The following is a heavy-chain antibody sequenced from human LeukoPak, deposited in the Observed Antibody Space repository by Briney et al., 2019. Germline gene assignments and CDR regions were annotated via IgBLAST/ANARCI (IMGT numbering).Heavy chain of an antibody. J-gene: IGHJ4*02. Sequence: PSETLSLTCTVSGGSISYYCWTWIRQPAGKGLEWIGHIHSSGSTNYNPSLKSRVSMSVDTSKNQFSLRLSSVTAADTDVYDCARDPHGSSGWYDYWGQGILVTVSS. CDR2: IHSSGST. CDR3: ARDPHGSSGWYDY. D-gene: IGHD6-19*01. CDR1: GGSISYYC. V-gene: IGHV4-4*07.